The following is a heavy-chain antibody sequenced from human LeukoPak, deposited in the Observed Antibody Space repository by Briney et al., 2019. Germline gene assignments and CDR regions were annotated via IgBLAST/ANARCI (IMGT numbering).Heavy chain of an antibody. V-gene: IGHV3-30*18. CDR2: ISYDGSNK. CDR3: AKDYGSGSYGRRGMDV. CDR1: GFTFSSYG. J-gene: IGHJ6*02. Sequence: QSGGSLRLSCVASGFTFSSYGMHWVRQAPGKGLEWVAVISYDGSNKYYADSVKGRFTISRDNSKNTLYLQMNSPRAEDTAVYYCAKDYGSGSYGRRGMDVWGQGTTVTVSS. D-gene: IGHD3-10*01.